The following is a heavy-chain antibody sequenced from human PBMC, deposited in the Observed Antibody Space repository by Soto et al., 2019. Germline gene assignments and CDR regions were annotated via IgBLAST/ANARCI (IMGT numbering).Heavy chain of an antibody. V-gene: IGHV1-2*02. D-gene: IGHD3-9*01. CDR3: ASDPNPSLRYFDWLISPWDV. CDR2: INPNSGGT. J-gene: IGHJ4*02. CDR1: GYPFTGYY. Sequence: DSVEVYFKASGYPFTGYYVHWVPQAPGQGPEWIGWINPNSGGTNYAQKFHGRVTMTRDTSISTAYMELSRLRSDDTAVYYCASDPNPSLRYFDWLISPWDVWGQGTMVTGSS.